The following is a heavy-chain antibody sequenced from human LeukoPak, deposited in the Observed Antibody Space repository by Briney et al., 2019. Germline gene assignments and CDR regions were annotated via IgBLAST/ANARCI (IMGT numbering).Heavy chain of an antibody. CDR2: INHSGST. Sequence: SETLSLTCAVYGGSFSGYYWSWIRQPPGKGLEWIGEINHSGSTYYNPSLKSRVIISVDRSKNQFSLKLSSVTAADTAVYYCARVRNDYGDYGAYWYFDLWGRGTLVTVSS. CDR1: GGSFSGYY. J-gene: IGHJ2*01. D-gene: IGHD4-17*01. V-gene: IGHV4-34*01. CDR3: ARVRNDYGDYGAYWYFDL.